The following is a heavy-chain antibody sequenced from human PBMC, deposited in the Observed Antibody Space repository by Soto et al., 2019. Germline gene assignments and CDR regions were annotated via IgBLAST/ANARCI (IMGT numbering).Heavy chain of an antibody. J-gene: IGHJ6*02. CDR1: GDSVSSNSAA. CDR3: ARDFQQQPSSYYYYYGMDV. CDR2: TYYRSKWYN. D-gene: IGHD6-13*01. Sequence: PSETLSLTCAISGDSVSSNSAAWNWIRQSPSRGLEWLGRTYYRSKWYNDYAVSVKSRITINPDTSKNQFSLQLNSVTPEDTAVYYCARDFQQQPSSYYYYYGMDVWGQGTTVTVSS. V-gene: IGHV6-1*01.